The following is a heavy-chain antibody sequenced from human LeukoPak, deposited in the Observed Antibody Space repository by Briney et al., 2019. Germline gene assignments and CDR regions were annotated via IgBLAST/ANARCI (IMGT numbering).Heavy chain of an antibody. CDR1: GFTFSSYS. CDR3: ARDQKGYSSSSWYYYYYMDV. CDR2: ISSSSSYI. D-gene: IGHD6-6*01. J-gene: IGHJ6*03. Sequence: EAGGSLRLSCAASGFTFSSYSMSWVRQAPGKGLEWVSSISSSSSYIYYADSVKGRFTISRDNAKNSLYLQMNSLRAEDTAVYYCARDQKGYSSSSWYYYYYMDVWGKGTTVTVSS. V-gene: IGHV3-21*01.